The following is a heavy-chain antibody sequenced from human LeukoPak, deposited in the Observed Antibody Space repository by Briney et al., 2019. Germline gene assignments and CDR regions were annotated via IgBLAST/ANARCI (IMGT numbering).Heavy chain of an antibody. J-gene: IGHJ4*02. D-gene: IGHD5-12*01. CDR1: GYTFTNYF. CDR3: ARGEVAMAD. CDR2: INPNNGDT. Sequence: GASVKVSCKASGYTFTNYFIHWVRQAPGQGLEWMGWINPNNGDTASAQNFQGRVTLTSDTPTRTAYMELRRLRYDDTAVYYCARGEVAMADWGQGARVTVSS. V-gene: IGHV1-2*02.